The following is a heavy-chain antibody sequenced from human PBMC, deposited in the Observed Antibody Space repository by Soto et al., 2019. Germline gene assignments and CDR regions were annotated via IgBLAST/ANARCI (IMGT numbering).Heavy chain of an antibody. D-gene: IGHD4-4*01. CDR2: IYSSGST. CDR1: GDSISTGAYY. CDR3: ARFGRTTVIITPDY. V-gene: IGHV4-31*03. J-gene: IGHJ4*02. Sequence: SETLSLTCTVSGDSISTGAYYWSWIRQLPEKGLEWIGNIYSSGSTEYNPSLKSRLTVSIDTSQNQFSLRLNSMTAADTAVYYCARFGRTTVIITPDYWGQGTLVTVSS.